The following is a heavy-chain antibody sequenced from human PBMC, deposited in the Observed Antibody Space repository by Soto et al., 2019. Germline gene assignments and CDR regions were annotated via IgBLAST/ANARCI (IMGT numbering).Heavy chain of an antibody. Sequence: GESLKISCKGSGYSFTSYWISWVRQMPGKGLEWMGRIDPSDSYTNYSPSFQGHVTISADKSISTAYLQWSSLKASDTAMYYCARQDSSPSGYYYGMDVWGQGTTVTVS. CDR2: IDPSDSYT. CDR1: GYSFTSYW. D-gene: IGHD6-6*01. J-gene: IGHJ6*02. CDR3: ARQDSSPSGYYYGMDV. V-gene: IGHV5-10-1*01.